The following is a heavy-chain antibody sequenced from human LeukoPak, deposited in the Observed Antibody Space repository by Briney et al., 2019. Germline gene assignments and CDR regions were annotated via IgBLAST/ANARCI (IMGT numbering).Heavy chain of an antibody. CDR1: GFIFSDFS. D-gene: IGHD2-21*01. Sequence: GGSLRLSCAVSGFIFSDFSMSWVRQAPGKGLEWVAKMNEYGSEIFYVDSVKGRFTISRDNAKNSLYLQMNKLRAEDTAVYYCARPRGCGTSRCNNFDYWGQGTLVTVSS. CDR2: MNEYGSEI. V-gene: IGHV3-7*01. J-gene: IGHJ4*02. CDR3: ARPRGCGTSRCNNFDY.